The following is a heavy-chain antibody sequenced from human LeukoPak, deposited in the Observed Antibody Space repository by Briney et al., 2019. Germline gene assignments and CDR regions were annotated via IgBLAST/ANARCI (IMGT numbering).Heavy chain of an antibody. V-gene: IGHV3-11*04. Sequence: GGSLRLSCAASGFTFSDYYMSWIRQAPGKGLEWVSYISSSGSTIYYADSVKGRFTISRENAKNSLYLQMNSLRAEDTAVYYCARDIVEMATINPYYFDYWGQGTLVTVSS. D-gene: IGHD5-24*01. CDR1: GFTFSDYY. J-gene: IGHJ4*02. CDR3: ARDIVEMATINPYYFDY. CDR2: ISSSGSTI.